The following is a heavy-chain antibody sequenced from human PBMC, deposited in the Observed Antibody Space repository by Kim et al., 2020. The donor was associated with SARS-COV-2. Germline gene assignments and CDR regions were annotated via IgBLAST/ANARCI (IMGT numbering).Heavy chain of an antibody. D-gene: IGHD3-16*02. V-gene: IGHV7-4-1*02. CDR2: INTDTGNP. Sequence: ASVKVSCKASGYTFTNNAISWVRQAPGQGLEWMGWINTDTGNPTYAQAFKRRFVFSVDTSVTTAYLQISSLEAEDTALYYCARVIWGTYRYTDYWGPGTLLTDAS. CDR1: GYTFTNNA. CDR3: ARVIWGTYRYTDY. J-gene: IGHJ4*02.